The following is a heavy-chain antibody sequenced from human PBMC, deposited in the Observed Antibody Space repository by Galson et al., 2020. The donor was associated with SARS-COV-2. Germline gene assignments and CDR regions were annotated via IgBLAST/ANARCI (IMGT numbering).Heavy chain of an antibody. Sequence: SETLSLTCPVSGDSIYNDHYWGWIRQPPGKGLEWIGNVFHSGSTYYNPSLKSRVTISVDTSNNQFSLKLNSVTAADTAVYFCARGGYCRSTSGYLGFDYWGQGNLVTVSS. CDR2: VFHSGST. CDR3: ARGGYCRSTSGYLGFDY. CDR1: GDSIYNDHY. D-gene: IGHD2-2*01. J-gene: IGHJ4*02. V-gene: IGHV4-38-2*02.